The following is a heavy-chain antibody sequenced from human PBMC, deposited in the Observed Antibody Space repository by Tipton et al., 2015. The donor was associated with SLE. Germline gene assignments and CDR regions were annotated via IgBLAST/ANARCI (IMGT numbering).Heavy chain of an antibody. V-gene: IGHV4-30-2*01. CDR3: ARDVRYCTRADCFGPNYYYFYGMDV. CDR2: VNHRGTT. D-gene: IGHD2-8*01. Sequence: TLSLTCTVSGGSTSSGEYSWSWIRQPPGKGLEYIGYVNHRGTTYYNPSLKSRVTISVDSSKNQFSLKLTSATAADTAVYYCARDVRYCTRADCFGPNYYYFYGMDVWAKGPRSSSP. J-gene: IGHJ6*02. CDR1: GGSTSSGEYS.